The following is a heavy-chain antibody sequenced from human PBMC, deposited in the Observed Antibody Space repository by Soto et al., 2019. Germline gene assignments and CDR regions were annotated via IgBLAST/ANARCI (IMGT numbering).Heavy chain of an antibody. CDR3: AKGSPIAARPNNWFDP. CDR1: GFTFDDYA. CDR2: ISWNSGSI. D-gene: IGHD6-6*01. V-gene: IGHV3-9*01. Sequence: GGSLRLSCAASGFTFDDYAMHWVRQAPGKGLEWVSGISWNSGSIGYADSVKGRFTISRDNAKNSLYLQMNSLRAEDTALYYCAKGSPIAARPNNWFDPWGQGTLVTVSS. J-gene: IGHJ5*02.